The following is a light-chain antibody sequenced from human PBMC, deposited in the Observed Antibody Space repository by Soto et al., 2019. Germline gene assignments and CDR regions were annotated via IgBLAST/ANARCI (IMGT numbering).Light chain of an antibody. CDR3: QQRTNCPRLWT. V-gene: IGKV3-11*01. J-gene: IGKJ4*01. Sequence: EIVLTQSPATLSLSPGDRVTLSCRAGQSIGTSLAWYQQRPGRAPRLLIYDASNRATGIPARFSGSGSGTDSNLTVSIMEPEDYAFDYCQQRTNCPRLWTFGGGTKVEIK. CDR1: QSIGTS. CDR2: DAS.